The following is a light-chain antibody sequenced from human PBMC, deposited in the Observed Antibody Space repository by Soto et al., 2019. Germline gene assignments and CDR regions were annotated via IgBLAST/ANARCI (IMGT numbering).Light chain of an antibody. CDR1: QGISTY. Sequence: IQLTQSPSSLSASVGDRVTITCRASQGISTYLAWYQQKPGKAPKLLIYAASTLQSGVPSRFSGSGSGTEFTLTISRLQPDDVATYYCLQYSSHSWTFGQGTKVDIK. CDR2: AAS. J-gene: IGKJ1*01. CDR3: LQYSSHSWT. V-gene: IGKV1-9*01.